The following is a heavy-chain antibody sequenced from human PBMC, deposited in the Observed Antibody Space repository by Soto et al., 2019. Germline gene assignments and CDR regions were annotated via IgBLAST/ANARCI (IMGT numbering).Heavy chain of an antibody. CDR1: GFSFNDYA. CDR3: AKASTLYYCYYMDV. J-gene: IGHJ6*03. V-gene: IGHV3-9*01. CDR2: ITWNGGSI. Sequence: EVQLVESGGGLVQPGRSLRLSCAASGFSFNDYAMHWVRQAPGKGLEWVSGITWNGGSIGYADSVKGRLTISRDNAKNSLYLQMISLRAEYTAMYYCAKASTLYYCYYMDVWGKGTTVTVSS.